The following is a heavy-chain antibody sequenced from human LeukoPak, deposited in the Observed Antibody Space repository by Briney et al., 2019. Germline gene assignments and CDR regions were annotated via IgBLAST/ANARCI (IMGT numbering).Heavy chain of an antibody. CDR1: GLTFVSYN. CDR2: ISSSGSTI. Sequence: GGSLRLSCAASGLTFVSYNMNWVRQAPGKGLEWVSYISSSGSTIYYADSVKGRFTISRDNAKNSLYLQMNSLRAEDTAVYYCARDTAIAARHPYYYYYMDVWGKGTTVTVSS. V-gene: IGHV3-48*04. J-gene: IGHJ6*03. D-gene: IGHD6-6*01. CDR3: ARDTAIAARHPYYYYYMDV.